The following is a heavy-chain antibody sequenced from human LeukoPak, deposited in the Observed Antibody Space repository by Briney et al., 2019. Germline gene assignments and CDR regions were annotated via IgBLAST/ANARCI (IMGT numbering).Heavy chain of an antibody. CDR1: GFTFSSYG. V-gene: IGHV3-30*03. Sequence: GSLRLSCAASGFTFSSYGMHWVRQAPGKGLEWVAVISYDGSNKYYADSVKGRFTISRDNSKNTLYLQMNSLRAEDTAVYYCAITMIVASTGYFDYWGQGTLVTVSS. D-gene: IGHD3-22*01. J-gene: IGHJ4*02. CDR3: AITMIVASTGYFDY. CDR2: ISYDGSNK.